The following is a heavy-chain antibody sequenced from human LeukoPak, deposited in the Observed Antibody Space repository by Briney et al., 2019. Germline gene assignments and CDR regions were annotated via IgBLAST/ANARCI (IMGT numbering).Heavy chain of an antibody. CDR1: GINFSGYS. CDR3: ARGAEKILSFGEYPSDAFDI. V-gene: IGHV3-30*03. CDR2: ISFDGRKR. J-gene: IGHJ3*02. D-gene: IGHD3-10*01. Sequence: LRLSXAASGINFSGYSMHWVRQAPGKGLEWVTEISFDGRKRTYVDSVKGRFTISRDSPKNTVYLQMDSLRAEDTAVYYCARGAEKILSFGEYPSDAFDIWGQGTMVSVTS.